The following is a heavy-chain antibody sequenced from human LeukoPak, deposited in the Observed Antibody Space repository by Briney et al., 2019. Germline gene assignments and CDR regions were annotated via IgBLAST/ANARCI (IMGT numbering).Heavy chain of an antibody. CDR3: ARDRNAVAGFDY. Sequence: GGSPRLSCAASGFTFSSYGMHWVRQAPGKGLEWVAVIWYDGSNKYYADSVKGRFTISRDNSKNTLYLQMNSLRAEDTAVYYCARDRNAVAGFDYWGQGTLVTVSS. J-gene: IGHJ4*02. CDR1: GFTFSSYG. V-gene: IGHV3-33*01. CDR2: IWYDGSNK. D-gene: IGHD6-19*01.